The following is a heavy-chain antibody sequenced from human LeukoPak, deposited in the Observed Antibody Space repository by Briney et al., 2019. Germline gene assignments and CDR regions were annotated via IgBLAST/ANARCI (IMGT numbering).Heavy chain of an antibody. CDR3: ARELVTMVRGVIITRWFDP. Sequence: GASVKVSCKASGYTFTSYGLSWVRQAPGQGLEWMGWISAYNGNTNYAQKLQGRVTMTTDTSTSTAYMELRSLRSDNTAVYYCARELVTMVRGVIITRWFDPWGQGTLVTVSS. V-gene: IGHV1-18*04. J-gene: IGHJ5*02. CDR2: ISAYNGNT. CDR1: GYTFTSYG. D-gene: IGHD3-10*01.